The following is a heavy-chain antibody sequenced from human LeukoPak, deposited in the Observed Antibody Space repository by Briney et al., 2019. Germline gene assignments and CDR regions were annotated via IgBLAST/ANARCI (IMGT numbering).Heavy chain of an antibody. D-gene: IGHD3-22*01. CDR3: ALISEGYYDSSGYPYFDY. V-gene: IGHV4-39*01. CDR1: GGSISSYY. J-gene: IGHJ4*02. Sequence: SETLSLTCTVSGGSISSYYWGWIRRPPGKGLEWIGSIYYSGSTYYNPSLKSRVTISVDTSKNQFSLKLSSVTAADTAVYYCALISEGYYDSSGYPYFDYWGQGTLVTVSS. CDR2: IYYSGST.